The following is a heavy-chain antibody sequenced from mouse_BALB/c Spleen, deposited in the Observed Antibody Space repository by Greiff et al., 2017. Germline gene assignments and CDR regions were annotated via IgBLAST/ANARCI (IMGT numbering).Heavy chain of an antibody. CDR3: ARWEGGNYGYLDV. Sequence: CKASGYAFSSSWMNWVKQRPGQGLEWIGRIYPGDGDTNYNGKFKGKATLTADNSSSTAYMQLSSLTSVDSAVYYCARWEGGNYGYLDVWGGGTTVTVSS. CDR1: GYAFSSSW. V-gene: IGHV1-82*01. J-gene: IGHJ1*01. D-gene: IGHD1-1*02. CDR2: IYPGDGDT.